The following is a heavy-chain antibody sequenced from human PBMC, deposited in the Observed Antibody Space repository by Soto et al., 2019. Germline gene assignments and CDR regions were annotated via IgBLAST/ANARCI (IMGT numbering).Heavy chain of an antibody. V-gene: IGHV5-10-1*01. J-gene: IGHJ6*02. CDR1: GYSFTSYW. Sequence: GASLTLSFTASGYSFTSYWITWVHQMPGKGLEWMGKIDSSDSYTNYNPSFKGHVTIPTDKSISTAYLQWSSLKASDTAMYYCARSDYGDYGGLDVWGQGTPVTVSS. CDR2: IDSSDSYT. CDR3: ARSDYGDYGGLDV. D-gene: IGHD4-17*01.